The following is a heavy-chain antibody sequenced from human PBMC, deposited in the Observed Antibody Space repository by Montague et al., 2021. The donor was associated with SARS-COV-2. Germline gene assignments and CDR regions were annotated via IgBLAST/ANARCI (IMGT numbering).Heavy chain of an antibody. CDR2: ISTSAYTT. CDR1: GFTFSNYD. D-gene: IGHD3-16*02. Sequence: SLRLSCAASGFTFSNYDMNWVRQAPGKGPEWISYISTSAYTTSYAGSVKGRFTISRDNGQNSLYLQMNSLRVEDTAVYYFTRDYRSIVGDGLDIWGQGTKVTVSS. CDR3: TRDYRSIVGDGLDI. J-gene: IGHJ3*02. V-gene: IGHV3-48*03.